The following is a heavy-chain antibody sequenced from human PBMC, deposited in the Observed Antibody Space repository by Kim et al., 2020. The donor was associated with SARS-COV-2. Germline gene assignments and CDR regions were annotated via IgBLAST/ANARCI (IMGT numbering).Heavy chain of an antibody. Sequence: VKGRFNISRDNAKKSLSLQMNSLRADDTALYYCAKDTMVREYYYCCGMDVWGQGTTVTVSS. D-gene: IGHD3-10*01. V-gene: IGHV3-9*01. J-gene: IGHJ6*02. CDR3: AKDTMVREYYYCCGMDV.